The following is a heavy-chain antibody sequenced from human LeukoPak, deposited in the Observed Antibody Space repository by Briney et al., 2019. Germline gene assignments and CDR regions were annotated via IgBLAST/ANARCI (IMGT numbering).Heavy chain of an antibody. D-gene: IGHD4-17*01. J-gene: IGHJ4*02. V-gene: IGHV1-69*04. Sequence: GALVKVSCKASGGTFSSYAISWVRQAPGQGLEWMGRIIPIFGIANYAQKFQGRVTITADKSTSTAYMELSSLRSEDTAVYYCARHDYGDYFGYWGQGTLVTVSS. CDR3: ARHDYGDYFGY. CDR1: GGTFSSYA. CDR2: IIPIFGIA.